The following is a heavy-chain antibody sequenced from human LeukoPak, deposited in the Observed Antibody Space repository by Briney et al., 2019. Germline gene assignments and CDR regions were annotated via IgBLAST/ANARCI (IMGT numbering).Heavy chain of an antibody. V-gene: IGHV1-69*13. Sequence: ASVKVSCKASGGTFSSYAISWVRQAPGQGLEWMGGIIPIFGTANYAQKFQGRVTITADESTSTAYMELSSLRSEDTAVYYCARDFSPYCSSTSCYGGYYYGMDVWGQGTTVTVSS. CDR2: IIPIFGTA. D-gene: IGHD2-2*01. CDR3: ARDFSPYCSSTSCYGGYYYGMDV. J-gene: IGHJ6*02. CDR1: GGTFSSYA.